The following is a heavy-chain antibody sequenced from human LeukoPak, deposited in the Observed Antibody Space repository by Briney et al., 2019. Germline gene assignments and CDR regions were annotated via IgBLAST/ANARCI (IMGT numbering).Heavy chain of an antibody. CDR2: IYYSGST. Sequence: SETLSLTCTVSGGSISSSNFYWGWIRQPPGKGLEWIGSIYYSGSTYYNPSLKSRVTISVDTSKNQFSLKLSSVTAADTAVYYCARGPPPGQQLLYYFDYWGQGTLVTVSS. V-gene: IGHV4-39*07. CDR1: GGSISSSNFY. D-gene: IGHD6-13*01. CDR3: ARGPPPGQQLLYYFDY. J-gene: IGHJ4*02.